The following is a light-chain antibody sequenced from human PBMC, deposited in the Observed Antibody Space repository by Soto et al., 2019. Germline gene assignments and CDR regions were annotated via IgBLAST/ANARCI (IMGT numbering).Light chain of an antibody. V-gene: IGKV1-5*01. CDR1: QSISSG. Sequence: DIQMTQSPSTLSASVGDRVTITCRASQSISSGLAWYQQKPGKAPKLLIYDASSLERGVTSRFSCSGSGTEFTLTTCSLQPDNFTSYYCQQYNSYSPLPFGGGTKVQIK. CDR2: DAS. J-gene: IGKJ4*01. CDR3: QQYNSYSPLP.